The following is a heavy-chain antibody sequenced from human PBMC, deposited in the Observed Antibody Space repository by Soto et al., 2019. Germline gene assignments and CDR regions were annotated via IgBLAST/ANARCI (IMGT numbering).Heavy chain of an antibody. CDR3: AYSANHRYFFDS. Sequence: QVQLVQSGAEVKKPGSSVKVSCKASGGSFRSYAVNWVRPAPGQGLECLGGIIPIFGTPNYAQKFHGRVSITADESTSTVYMDLISLTSEDTAVYYCAYSANHRYFFDSWGQGTLVTVSS. CDR2: IIPIFGTP. CDR1: GGSFRSYA. D-gene: IGHD5-18*01. V-gene: IGHV1-69*12. J-gene: IGHJ5*01.